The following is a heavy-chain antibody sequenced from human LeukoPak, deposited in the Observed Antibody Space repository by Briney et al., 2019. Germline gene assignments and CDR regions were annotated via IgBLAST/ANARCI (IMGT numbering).Heavy chain of an antibody. J-gene: IGHJ4*02. D-gene: IGHD3-10*01. Sequence: PGGSLSLSCAASGFTFSNFEMNWVRQAPGKGLEWISYISSSGSLIYYSDSVKGRFTISRDNAKNSLYMHMNSLRAEDTAVYYCATVTVCGVWGQGPLVTISS. V-gene: IGHV3-48*03. CDR1: GFTFSNFE. CDR2: ISSSGSLI. CDR3: ATVTVCGV.